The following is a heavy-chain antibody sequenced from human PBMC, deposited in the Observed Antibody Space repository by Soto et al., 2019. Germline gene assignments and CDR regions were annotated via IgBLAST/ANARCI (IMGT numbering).Heavy chain of an antibody. J-gene: IGHJ4*02. V-gene: IGHV3-33*01. CDR2: IWYDGSNK. CDR3: AREGPRIAACPYSFDY. CDR1: GFTFSSYG. Sequence: QVQLVESGGGVVQPGRSLRLSCAASGFTFSSYGMHWVRQAPGKGLEWVAVIWYDGSNKYYADSVKGRFTISRDNSKNTLYLQMNSLRAEDTAVYYCAREGPRIAACPYSFDYWGQGTLVTVSS. D-gene: IGHD6-6*01.